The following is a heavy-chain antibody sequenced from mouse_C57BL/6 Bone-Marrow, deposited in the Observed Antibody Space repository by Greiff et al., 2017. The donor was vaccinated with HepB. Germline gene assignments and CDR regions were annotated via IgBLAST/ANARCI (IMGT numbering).Heavy chain of an antibody. J-gene: IGHJ2*01. CDR3: ARDWDGPDY. D-gene: IGHD2-3*01. CDR2: INYDGSST. V-gene: IGHV5-16*01. CDR1: GFTFSDYY. Sequence: EVMLVESEGGLVQPGSSMKLSCTASGFTFSDYYMAWVRQVPEKGLEWVANINYDGSSTYYLDSLKSRFIISRDNAKNILYLQMSSLKSEDTATYYCARDWDGPDYWGQGTTLTVSS.